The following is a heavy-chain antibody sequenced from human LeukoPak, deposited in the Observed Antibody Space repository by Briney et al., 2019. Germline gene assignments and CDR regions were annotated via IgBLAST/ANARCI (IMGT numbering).Heavy chain of an antibody. CDR2: ISGSGGKT. D-gene: IGHD3-3*01. V-gene: IGHV3-23*01. CDR1: ELTFTMQA. Sequence: GGSLRLSCTAYELTFTMQAVRWARQARGRGLRWVAGISGSGGKTNYADSVKDRLTVSRDNSKNTLYLQMSSLRVEDTAIYYCAGLRDYWSDTTCYGNDAFDIWGQGTMVIVSS. CDR3: AGLRDYWSDTTCYGNDAFDI. J-gene: IGHJ3*02.